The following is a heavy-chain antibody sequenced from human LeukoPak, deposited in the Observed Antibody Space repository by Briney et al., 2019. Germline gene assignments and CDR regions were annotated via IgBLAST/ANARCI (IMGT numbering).Heavy chain of an antibody. Sequence: PGGSLRLSCAASGFTVSSNYLGWVRRAPGKGLEWVSVIHSSGHKHYADSVKGRFSISRDTGTNTVFLQMNSLRVGDTARYYCARGDSSGYFTYFFVHWGQGAPVTVSS. CDR2: IHSSGHK. CDR3: ARGDSSGYFTYFFVH. J-gene: IGHJ4*02. CDR1: GFTVSSNY. V-gene: IGHV3-66*02. D-gene: IGHD3-22*01.